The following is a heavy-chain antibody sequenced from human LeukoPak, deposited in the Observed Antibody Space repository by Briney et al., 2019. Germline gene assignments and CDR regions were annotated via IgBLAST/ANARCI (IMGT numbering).Heavy chain of an antibody. CDR1: GFPFSSYA. J-gene: IGHJ4*02. CDR2: ISGSGGST. V-gene: IGHV3-23*01. D-gene: IGHD6-19*01. CDR3: AKLSSGSGWYDYFDY. Sequence: TGGSLRLSCAASGFPFSSYAMSWVRQAPGKGLEWVSAISGSGGSTYYADSVKGRFTISRDNSKNTLYLQMNSLRAEDTAVYYCAKLSSGSGWYDYFDYWGQGTLVTVSS.